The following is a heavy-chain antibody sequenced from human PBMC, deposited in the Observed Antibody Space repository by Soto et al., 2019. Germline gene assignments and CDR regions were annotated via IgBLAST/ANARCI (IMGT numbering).Heavy chain of an antibody. V-gene: IGHV3-49*04. CDR3: TTDIVVDY. Sequence: GGSLRLSCTTSGFTFGDYALSWVRQAPGKGLEWVGFIRRNAYGGTTDYAASVKGRFTISRDDSKNTLYLQMNSLKTEDTAVYYCTTDIVVDYWGQGTLVTVSS. CDR2: IRRNAYGGTT. CDR1: GFTFGDYA. D-gene: IGHD2-15*01. J-gene: IGHJ4*02.